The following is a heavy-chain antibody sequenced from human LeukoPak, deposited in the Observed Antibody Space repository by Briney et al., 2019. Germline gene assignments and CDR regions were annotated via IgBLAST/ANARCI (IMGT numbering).Heavy chain of an antibody. J-gene: IGHJ5*02. CDR1: GGSLNGHY. CDR2: GSDRGGT. CDR3: AMNGQTGFSFDP. D-gene: IGHD3-9*01. V-gene: IGHV4-34*01. Sequence: SETLSLTCAVFGGSLNGHYWSWIRQFPGKGLEWIGEGSDRGGTKYNPSLRSRVAIFADTSKNQFSLRLTSVTAADTAVYHCAMNGQTGFSFDPWGQGTLVTVSS.